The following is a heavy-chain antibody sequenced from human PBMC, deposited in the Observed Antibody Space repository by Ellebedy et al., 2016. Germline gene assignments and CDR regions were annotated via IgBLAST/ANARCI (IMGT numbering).Heavy chain of an antibody. CDR3: ARDQDGKGSTSDY. CDR2: INNDGGDT. CDR1: GFTFSNYW. J-gene: IGHJ4*02. D-gene: IGHD1-14*01. V-gene: IGHV3-74*01. Sequence: GGSLRLXCATSGFTFSNYWMHWVRLAPGQGLVWVSRINNDGGDTFYAESVKGRFTISRDNAKNTLYLQMNSLRAEDTALYYCARDQDGKGSTSDYWGQGTLVTVSP.